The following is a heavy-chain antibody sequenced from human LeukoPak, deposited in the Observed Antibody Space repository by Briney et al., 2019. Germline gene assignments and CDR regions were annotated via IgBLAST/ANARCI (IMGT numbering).Heavy chain of an antibody. CDR1: GYTFTGYY. CDR2: IIPNSGAI. CDR3: ARGEEGNYYYYYGMDV. Sequence: ASVKVSCKASGYTFTGYYMHWVRQAPGQGLEWMGWIIPNSGAIKYAQKFQGRVTMTWDTSISAVYMELSRLISDDTAVYYCARGEEGNYYYYYGMDVWGQGTTVTVSS. V-gene: IGHV1-2*02. J-gene: IGHJ6*02.